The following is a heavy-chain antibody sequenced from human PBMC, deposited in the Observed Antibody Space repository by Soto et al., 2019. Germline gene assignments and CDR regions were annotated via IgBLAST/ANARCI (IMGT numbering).Heavy chain of an antibody. CDR2: IDPRDSYV. CDR1: GYTFTTFW. Sequence: GESLKISCTGFGYTFTTFWVTWVRQMPGKDLEWMGRIDPRDSYVNYSPSFQGHVTISVDKSISTAYLQWGSLKASDTAMYYCARLFCSTTTCDSWFDPWCQGTLLTVSS. D-gene: IGHD2-2*01. CDR3: ARLFCSTTTCDSWFDP. J-gene: IGHJ5*02. V-gene: IGHV5-10-1*01.